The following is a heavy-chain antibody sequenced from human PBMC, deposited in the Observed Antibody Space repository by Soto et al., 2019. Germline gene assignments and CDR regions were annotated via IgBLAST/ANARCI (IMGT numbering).Heavy chain of an antibody. Sequence: QVQLVQSGAEVKKPGSSVKVSCKASGGTFSSYAISWVRQAPGQGLEWMGGIIPIFGTADYAPKFQGRVTITADDSTSTGNMGLGSLRSEDTAVYYCASHYDSSGYYYRGLDYWGQGTLVTVSS. D-gene: IGHD3-22*01. CDR2: IIPIFGTA. V-gene: IGHV1-69*12. CDR3: ASHYDSSGYYYRGLDY. CDR1: GGTFSSYA. J-gene: IGHJ4*02.